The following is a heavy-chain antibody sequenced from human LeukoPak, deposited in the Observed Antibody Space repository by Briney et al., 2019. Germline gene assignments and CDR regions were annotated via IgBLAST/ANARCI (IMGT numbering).Heavy chain of an antibody. D-gene: IGHD3-22*01. CDR3: APAARSSGYYYSIDY. Sequence: GGSLRLSCAASGFTFSDYYMSWIRQAPGKGLEWVSYISSSGSTIYFADSVKGRFTISRDNAKESLYLQMDSLRDEDTAVYYCAPAARSSGYYYSIDYWGQGTLVTVSS. J-gene: IGHJ4*02. CDR1: GFTFSDYY. V-gene: IGHV3-11*01. CDR2: ISSSGSTI.